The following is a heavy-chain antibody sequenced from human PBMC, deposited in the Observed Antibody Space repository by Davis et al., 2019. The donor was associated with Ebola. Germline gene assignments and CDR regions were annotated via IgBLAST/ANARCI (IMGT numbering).Heavy chain of an antibody. CDR3: TSSAVAGTYDY. D-gene: IGHD6-19*01. CDR2: IRSKANSYAT. Sequence: GESLKISCAASGFTFSGSAMHWVRQASGKGLEWVGRIRSKANSYATAYAASVKGGFTISRDDSKNTAYLQMNSLKTEDTAVYYCTSSAVAGTYDYWGQGTLVTVSS. J-gene: IGHJ4*02. V-gene: IGHV3-73*01. CDR1: GFTFSGSA.